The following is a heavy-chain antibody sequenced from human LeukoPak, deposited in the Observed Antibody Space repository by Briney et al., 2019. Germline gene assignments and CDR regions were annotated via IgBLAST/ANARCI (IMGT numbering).Heavy chain of an antibody. J-gene: IGHJ3*02. CDR3: ARDPAVWDSSGYYSHAFDI. V-gene: IGHV1-18*01. Sequence: ASVKVSCKASGYTFTSYGISWVRQAPGQGLEWMGWISAYNGNTNYAQKRQGRVTMTTDTSTSTAYMELRSLRSDDTAVYYCARDPAVWDSSGYYSHAFDIWGQGTMVTVSS. CDR1: GYTFTSYG. D-gene: IGHD3-22*01. CDR2: ISAYNGNT.